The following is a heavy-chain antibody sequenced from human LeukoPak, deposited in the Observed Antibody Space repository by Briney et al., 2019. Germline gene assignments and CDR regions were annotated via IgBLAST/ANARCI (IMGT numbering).Heavy chain of an antibody. CDR1: GFTFSSYW. CDR3: ARMDIGLVRD. D-gene: IGHD3-10*01. CDR2: IKQDGSEK. J-gene: IGHJ4*02. Sequence: GGSLRLSCSASGFTFSSYWMSWVRQAPGKGLEWVASIKQDGSEKYYVDSVKGRFTISRDNAKNSLSLQMNSLRAEDTAVYYCARMDIGLVRDWGQGTLVTVSS. V-gene: IGHV3-7*01.